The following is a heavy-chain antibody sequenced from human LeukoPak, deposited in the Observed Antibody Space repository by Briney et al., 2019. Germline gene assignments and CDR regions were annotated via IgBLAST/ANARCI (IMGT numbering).Heavy chain of an antibody. CDR1: GFTFSNYW. V-gene: IGHV3-7*03. J-gene: IGHJ6*02. Sequence: QPGGSLRLSCAASGFTFSNYWVTWVRQAPGQGLEWVTSIKPDGSESYYVDSVKGRFVTSRDNAENSLFLQMNTLRAEDTAVYYCAKRNRATMIVVSRRSDYYYYGMDVWGQGTTVTVSS. CDR2: IKPDGSES. CDR3: AKRNRATMIVVSRRSDYYYYGMDV. D-gene: IGHD3-22*01.